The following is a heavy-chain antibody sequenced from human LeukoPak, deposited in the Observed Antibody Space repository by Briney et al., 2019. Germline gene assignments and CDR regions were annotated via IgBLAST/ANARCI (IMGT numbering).Heavy chain of an antibody. J-gene: IGHJ4*02. D-gene: IGHD3-16*01. CDR1: GGSISSGGYY. Sequence: YPSETLSLTCTVSGGSISSGGYYWSWIRQHPGKGLEWIGYIYYSGSTYYNPSLKSRVTISVDTSKNQFSLKLSSVTAADTAVYYCARTYYDYVWGSPKLFDYWGQGTLVTVSS. CDR3: ARTYYDYVWGSPKLFDY. CDR2: IYYSGST. V-gene: IGHV4-31*03.